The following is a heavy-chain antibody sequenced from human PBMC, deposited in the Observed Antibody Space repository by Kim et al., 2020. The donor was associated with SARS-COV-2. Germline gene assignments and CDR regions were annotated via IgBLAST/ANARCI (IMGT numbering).Heavy chain of an antibody. Sequence: SETLSLTCAVYGESFTGYHWTWIRQSPGAGLEWVGEINHSGSTEYNSSLKSRVSISRAISKKKFSLRIKSLTAADTAVYYCARGGIAILWNYYYPLDVWGEGTTVTVS. CDR2: INHSGST. CDR1: GESFTGYH. CDR3: ARGGIAILWNYYYPLDV. V-gene: IGHV4-34*01. D-gene: IGHD3-3*01. J-gene: IGHJ6*02.